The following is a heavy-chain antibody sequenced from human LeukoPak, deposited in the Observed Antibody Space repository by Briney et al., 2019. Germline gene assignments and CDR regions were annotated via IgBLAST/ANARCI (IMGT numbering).Heavy chain of an antibody. J-gene: IGHJ4*02. D-gene: IGHD3-22*01. V-gene: IGHV4-39*07. CDR3: ARDQYYYDSSGYYRFDY. CDR1: GDSITRNSYY. CDR2: ISSSGTT. Sequence: SETLSLTCTVSGDSITRNSYYWGWIRHPPGKGLEWIGSISSSGTTYYKSSLKSRVTISVDTSKNHFSLTLTSVTAADTAIYYCARDQYYYDSSGYYRFDYWGQGTLVTVSS.